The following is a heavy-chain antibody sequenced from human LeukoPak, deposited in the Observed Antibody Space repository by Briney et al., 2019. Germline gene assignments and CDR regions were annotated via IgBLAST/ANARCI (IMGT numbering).Heavy chain of an antibody. CDR3: ARQYCSGGSCYLDAFDI. CDR2: INPNSGGT. J-gene: IGHJ3*02. Sequence: ASAKVSCKASGYTFTDYYMHWVRQAPGQGLEWMGWINPNSGGTNYAQKFQGRVTMTRDTSISTAYMELSRLRSDDAAVYYCARQYCSGGSCYLDAFDIWGQGTMVTVSS. D-gene: IGHD2-15*01. CDR1: GYTFTDYY. V-gene: IGHV1-2*02.